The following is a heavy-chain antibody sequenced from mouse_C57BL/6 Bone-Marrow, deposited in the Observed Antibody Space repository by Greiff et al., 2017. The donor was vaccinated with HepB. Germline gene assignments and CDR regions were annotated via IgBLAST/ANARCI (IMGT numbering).Heavy chain of an antibody. Sequence: VQGVESGAELARPGASVKLSCKASGYTFTSYGISWVKQRTGQGLEWIGEIYPRSGNTYYNEKFKGKATLTADKSSSTAYMELRSLTSEDSAVYFCARRYGYYPMDYWGQGTSVTVSS. J-gene: IGHJ4*01. D-gene: IGHD2-14*01. CDR1: GYTFTSYG. CDR2: IYPRSGNT. CDR3: ARRYGYYPMDY. V-gene: IGHV1-81*01.